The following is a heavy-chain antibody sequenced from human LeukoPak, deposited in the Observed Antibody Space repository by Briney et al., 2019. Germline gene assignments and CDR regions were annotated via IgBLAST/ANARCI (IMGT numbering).Heavy chain of an antibody. CDR2: ISYDGSNK. Sequence: PGGSLRLSCAASGFTFSNYAMHWVRQAPGKGLEWVAVISYDGSNKYYADSVKGRFTISRDNSKNTLYLQMNSLRVEDTAVYYCAKRIQHKSSWCYIDYWGQGTLVTVSS. CDR1: GFTFSNYA. J-gene: IGHJ4*02. CDR3: AKRIQHKSSWCYIDY. V-gene: IGHV3-30-3*02. D-gene: IGHD6-13*01.